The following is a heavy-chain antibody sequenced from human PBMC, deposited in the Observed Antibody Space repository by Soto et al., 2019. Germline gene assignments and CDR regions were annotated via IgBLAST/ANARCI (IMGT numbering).Heavy chain of an antibody. J-gene: IGHJ4*02. CDR3: ARNAVHSSGFTDY. CDR1: GGSISSSSYY. V-gene: IGHV4-39*01. Sequence: QLQLQESGPGLVKPSATLSLTCTVSGGSISSSSYYWGWIRQPPGKGLEWIGSIYYSGSTYYNPSLKSRVTISVDTSKNQFSLKLRSVTAADTAVYYCARNAVHSSGFTDYWGQGTLVTVSS. CDR2: IYYSGST. D-gene: IGHD6-19*01.